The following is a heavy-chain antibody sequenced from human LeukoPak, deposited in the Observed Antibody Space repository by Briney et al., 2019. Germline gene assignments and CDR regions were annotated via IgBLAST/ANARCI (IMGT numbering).Heavy chain of an antibody. Sequence: ASVKVSCKASSYTFTNYAFTWVRQAPGQGLEWMGWISAYNGNTNYAQKLQGRVTMTTDTSTSTAYMELRSLRSDDTAVYYCARVGITMVRGVIISYYYMDVWGKGTTVTISS. CDR1: SYTFTNYA. J-gene: IGHJ6*03. CDR3: ARVGITMVRGVIISYYYMDV. V-gene: IGHV1-18*01. CDR2: ISAYNGNT. D-gene: IGHD3-10*01.